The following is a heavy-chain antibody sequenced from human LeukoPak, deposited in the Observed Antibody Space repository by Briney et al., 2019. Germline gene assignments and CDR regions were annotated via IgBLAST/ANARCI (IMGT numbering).Heavy chain of an antibody. CDR2: IFSNDEK. Sequence: SGPVLVKPTATLTLTCTVSWFSLSNPRMGVSWIRRPPGKAVERLSHIFSNDEKSYGTSLKSRLTISKDTSKSQVVLTMTNMDPVDTATYYCARTQLYYDYVWGSYRYAYYFDYWGQGTLVTVSS. J-gene: IGHJ4*02. CDR3: ARTQLYYDYVWGSYRYAYYFDY. D-gene: IGHD3-16*02. CDR1: WFSLSNPRMG. V-gene: IGHV2-26*01.